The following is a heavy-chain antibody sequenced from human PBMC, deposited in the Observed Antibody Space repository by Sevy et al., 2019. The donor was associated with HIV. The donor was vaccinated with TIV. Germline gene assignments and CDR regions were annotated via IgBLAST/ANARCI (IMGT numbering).Heavy chain of an antibody. V-gene: IGHV3-30*18. J-gene: IGHJ4*02. CDR1: GFTFRSYG. CDR3: AKDILSANSPWFSFDY. CDR2: ISFDGRNT. Sequence: GGSLRLSCAGSGFTFRSYGIHWVRQSPGKGLEWVAFISFDGRNTYSADSVKGRFTVSRDNSNNAVYLQMNNLRTEDTAMYYCAKDILSANSPWFSFDYWGQGTQVTVSS. D-gene: IGHD3-9*01.